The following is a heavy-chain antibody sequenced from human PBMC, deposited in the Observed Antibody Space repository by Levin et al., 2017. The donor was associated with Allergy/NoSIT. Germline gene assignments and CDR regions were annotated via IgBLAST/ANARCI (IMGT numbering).Heavy chain of an antibody. CDR1: GFTFSSYS. Sequence: LGESLKISCAASGFTFSSYSMNWVRQAPGKGLEWVSYISSSSSTIYYADSVKGRFTIARDNSKNSLYLQMNSMRDEDTAVYYCARDAAPDSPYSSGWYADYWGKGTLVTVSS. V-gene: IGHV3-48*02. J-gene: IGHJ4*02. CDR3: ARDAAPDSPYSSGWYADY. CDR2: ISSSSSTI. D-gene: IGHD6-19*01.